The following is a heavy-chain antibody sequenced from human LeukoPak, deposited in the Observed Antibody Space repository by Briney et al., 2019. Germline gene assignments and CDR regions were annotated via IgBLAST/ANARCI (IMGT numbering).Heavy chain of an antibody. Sequence: PSETLSLTCTVSGGSISSYYWNWIRQPAGKGLEWIGHIYTSGSTNYNSSLKSRVTMSVDTSKNQFSLKLSSVTAADTAVYYCARGGWSAAEYFQHWGQGTLVTVSS. J-gene: IGHJ1*01. CDR3: ARGGWSAAEYFQH. V-gene: IGHV4-4*07. CDR2: IYTSGST. CDR1: GGSISSYY.